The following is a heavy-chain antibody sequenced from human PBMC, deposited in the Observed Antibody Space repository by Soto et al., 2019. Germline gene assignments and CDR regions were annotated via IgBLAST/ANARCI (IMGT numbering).Heavy chain of an antibody. D-gene: IGHD1-20*01. CDR3: AKPPDYNWNDY. CDR1: GFTFSSYA. CDR2: VSGSGGST. V-gene: IGHV3-23*01. Sequence: GGSLRLSCAASGFTFSSYAMSWVRQAPGKGLEWISAVSGSGGSTYYADSVKGRFTISRDNSKDTLYLQMNNLRAEDTAVHYCAKPPDYNWNDYWGQGTLVTVSS. J-gene: IGHJ4*02.